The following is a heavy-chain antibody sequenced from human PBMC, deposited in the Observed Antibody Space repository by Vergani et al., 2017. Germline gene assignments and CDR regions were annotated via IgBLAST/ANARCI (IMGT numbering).Heavy chain of an antibody. V-gene: IGHV4-34*01. CDR3: ARSLIVVVPAAIRRRVYYYMDV. CDR2: INHSGST. Sequence: QVQLQQWGAGLLKPSETLSLTCAVYGGSFSGYYWSWIRQPPGKGLEWIGEINHSGSTNYNPSLKSRVTTSVDTSKNQFSLKLSSVTAADTAVYYCARSLIVVVPAAIRRRVYYYMDVWGKGTTVTVSS. D-gene: IGHD2-2*01. J-gene: IGHJ6*03. CDR1: GGSFSGYY.